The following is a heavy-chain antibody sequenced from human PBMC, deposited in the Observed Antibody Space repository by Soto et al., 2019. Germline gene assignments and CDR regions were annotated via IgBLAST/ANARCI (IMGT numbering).Heavy chain of an antibody. Sequence: QVQLVQSGAAVKKPGASVKVSCKASGYTFTSYGISWVRQAPGQGLELMGWISAYNGNTNYAQKLQGRVTMTTDTSTSTAYMELRSLRSDDTAVYYCARDRDIVVVVAANQGPNWFDPWGQGTLVTVSS. V-gene: IGHV1-18*01. D-gene: IGHD2-15*01. J-gene: IGHJ5*02. CDR1: GYTFTSYG. CDR3: ARDRDIVVVVAANQGPNWFDP. CDR2: ISAYNGNT.